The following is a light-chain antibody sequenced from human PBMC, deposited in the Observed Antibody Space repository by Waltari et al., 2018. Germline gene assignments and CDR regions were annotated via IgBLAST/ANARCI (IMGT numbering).Light chain of an antibody. V-gene: IGKV3-20*01. CDR3: HHYGGSPYT. CDR2: GTS. J-gene: IGKJ2*01. Sequence: EIVLTQSPGTLSLSPGERATVSCRVSQSLSAHSLAWYQQKPGQAPRLLIYGTSSRATGIPDRFSGSGAGTDFTLTISRLEPEDFAVYFCHHYGGSPYTFGQGTNLEIK. CDR1: QSLSAHS.